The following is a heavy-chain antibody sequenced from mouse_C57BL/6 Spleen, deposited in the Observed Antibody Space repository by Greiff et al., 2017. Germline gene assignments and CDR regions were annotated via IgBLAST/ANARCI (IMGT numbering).Heavy chain of an antibody. Sequence: VQLQQSGAELAKPGASVTLSCKASGYTFTSYWMHWVKQRPGQGLEWIGYINPSSGYTKYNEKFKSKATLTVDKSSSTAYMQLSSLTSEDSAVYYCARCLGYGSSYSYFDYWGQGTTLTVSS. J-gene: IGHJ2*01. CDR2: INPSSGYT. V-gene: IGHV1-7*01. CDR3: ARCLGYGSSYSYFDY. D-gene: IGHD1-1*01. CDR1: GYTFTSYW.